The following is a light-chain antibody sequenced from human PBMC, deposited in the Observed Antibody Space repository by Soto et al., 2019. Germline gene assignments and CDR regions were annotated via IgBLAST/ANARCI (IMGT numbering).Light chain of an antibody. CDR1: PPVSTS. CDR2: WAS. J-gene: IGKJ5*01. V-gene: IGKV3-15*01. CDR3: QQRSNWPSIT. Sequence: EVVLTQSPANLSVSTGVGATLSCWASPPVSTSLAWYQQKPCQAPKLLIYWASARARVVPDRFSGSGAWTEFSITVTSLQSEDFAVYYCQQRSNWPSITFGQGTRLEIK.